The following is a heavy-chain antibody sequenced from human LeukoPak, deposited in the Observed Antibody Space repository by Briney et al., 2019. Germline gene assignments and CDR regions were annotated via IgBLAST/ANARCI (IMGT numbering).Heavy chain of an antibody. Sequence: PGGSLRLSCAASGFTFNSYAMSWVRQAPGKGLEWVSAISGSGGSTYYADSVKGRFTISRDNSKNTLYLQMNSLRAEDTAVYYCAKDGVGATTGYYYMDVWGKGTTVTVSS. CDR1: GFTFNSYA. D-gene: IGHD1-26*01. CDR2: ISGSGGST. V-gene: IGHV3-23*01. J-gene: IGHJ6*03. CDR3: AKDGVGATTGYYYMDV.